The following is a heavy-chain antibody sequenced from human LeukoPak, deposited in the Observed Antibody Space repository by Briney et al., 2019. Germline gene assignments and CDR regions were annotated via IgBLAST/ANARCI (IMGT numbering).Heavy chain of an antibody. V-gene: IGHV3-30*18. D-gene: IGHD1-26*01. Sequence: GGSLRLSCAASGFTFSSYGMHWVRQAPGKGLEWLAVISYDGSNKYYADSVKGRFTISRDNSKNTLYLQMNSLRAEDTAVYYCAKAGSYYYYYGMDVWGQGTTVTVSS. CDR2: ISYDGSNK. CDR3: AKAGSYYYYYGMDV. CDR1: GFTFSSYG. J-gene: IGHJ6*02.